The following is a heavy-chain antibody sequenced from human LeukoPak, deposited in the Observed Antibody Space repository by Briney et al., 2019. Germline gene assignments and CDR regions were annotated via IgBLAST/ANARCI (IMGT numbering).Heavy chain of an antibody. D-gene: IGHD6-13*01. CDR2: INHSGST. CDR1: GGSFSGYY. CDR3: AREYSSSWYHWFDP. J-gene: IGHJ5*02. Sequence: PSETLSLTCAVYGGSFSGYYWSWLRQPPGKGLEWIGEINHSGSTNYNPSLKSRITISVDTSKNQFSLKLSSVTAADTAVYYCAREYSSSWYHWFDPWGQGTLVTVSS. V-gene: IGHV4-34*01.